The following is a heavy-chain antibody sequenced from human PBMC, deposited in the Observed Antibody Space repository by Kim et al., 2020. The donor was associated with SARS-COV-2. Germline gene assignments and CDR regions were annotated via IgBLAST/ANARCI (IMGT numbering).Heavy chain of an antibody. J-gene: IGHJ5*02. CDR1: GYNFADYW. Sequence: GESLKISCSGSGYNFADYWIAWVRQKPGKGLEWMGTVYPDDSNARYSPSFQGQVTISADKSTNTAYLLWSSLKASDTAIYYCARQGLGVWFGSNWYEGDWFDPWGQGTLVTVSS. D-gene: IGHD6-13*01. V-gene: IGHV5-51*01. CDR2: VYPDDSNA. CDR3: ARQGLGVWFGSNWYEGDWFDP.